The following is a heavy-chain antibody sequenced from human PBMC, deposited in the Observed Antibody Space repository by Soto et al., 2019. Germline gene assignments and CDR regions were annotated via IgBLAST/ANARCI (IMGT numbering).Heavy chain of an antibody. CDR2: IHYSGTT. D-gene: IGHD2-8*01. Sequence: SETLSLTCTVSGTSISSYYWSWIRQPPGKGLEWIANIHYSGTTSYNPSLASRVTLSVDTSKNQFSLKMTSVTAADRAMYFCARYNSYAIDYWGRGTLVTVS. J-gene: IGHJ4*02. CDR3: ARYNSYAIDY. CDR1: GTSISSYY. V-gene: IGHV4-59*01.